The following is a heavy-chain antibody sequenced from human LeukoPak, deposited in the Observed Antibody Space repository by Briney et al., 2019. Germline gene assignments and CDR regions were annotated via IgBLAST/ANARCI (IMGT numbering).Heavy chain of an antibody. J-gene: IGHJ4*02. CDR3: ARRRDGYNLYYFDY. V-gene: IGHV4-39*01. CDR1: GDSISSGVYY. CDR2: FYYSGSL. Sequence: SETLSLTCTVSGDSISSGVYYSGWIRQPPGKGLEWIGSFYYSGSLYCNPSLKSRVTISVDTSKNQFSLKLSSVSAADTAVYYCARRRDGYNLYYFDYWGQGILVTVSS. D-gene: IGHD5-24*01.